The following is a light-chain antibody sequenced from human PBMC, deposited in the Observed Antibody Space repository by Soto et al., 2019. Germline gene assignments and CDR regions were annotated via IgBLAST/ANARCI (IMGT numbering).Light chain of an antibody. J-gene: IGLJ2*01. V-gene: IGLV2-14*01. CDR3: SSYAGGFVV. CDR2: NVS. Sequence: QSALTQPASVSGSPGQSITISCTGTSSDIGAHTYVSWFQQHPGKVPKVIIYNVSTRPSGISDRFSGSKSGNTASLTISGLQAEDEADYYCSSYAGGFVVFGEGTKVTVL. CDR1: SSDIGAHTY.